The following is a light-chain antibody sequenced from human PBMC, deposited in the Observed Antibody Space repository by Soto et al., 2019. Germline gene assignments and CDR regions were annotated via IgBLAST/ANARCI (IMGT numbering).Light chain of an antibody. CDR2: DAS. CDR1: QSVSSY. V-gene: IGKV3-11*01. CDR3: QQRSDWPS. J-gene: IGKJ3*01. Sequence: EIVLTQSPATLSLSPGERATLSCRASQSVSSYLAWYQQKPGQAPRLLIYDASNRATDIPARFSGSGSGTDFNLTISSLEPEDFAVYYCQQRSDWPSFGPGTKVDIK.